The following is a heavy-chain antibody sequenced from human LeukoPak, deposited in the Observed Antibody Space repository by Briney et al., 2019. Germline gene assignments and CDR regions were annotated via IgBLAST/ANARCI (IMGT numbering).Heavy chain of an antibody. CDR1: GYTFTGYY. Sequence: ASVKVSCKASGYTFTGYYMHWVRQAPGQGLERMGWINPNSGGTNYAQKFQGRVTMTRDTSISTAYMELSRLRSDDTAVYYCARTVPYYYDSSGYYYVTYHYGMDVWGQGTTVTVSS. D-gene: IGHD3-22*01. CDR2: INPNSGGT. J-gene: IGHJ6*02. V-gene: IGHV1-2*02. CDR3: ARTVPYYYDSSGYYYVTYHYGMDV.